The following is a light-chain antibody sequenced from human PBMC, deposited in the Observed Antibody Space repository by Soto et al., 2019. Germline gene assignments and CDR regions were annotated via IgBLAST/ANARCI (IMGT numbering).Light chain of an antibody. J-gene: IGKJ1*01. CDR2: GAS. V-gene: IGKV3-20*01. Sequence: EIVLTQSPGTLSLSPGERATLSCRASQSVSSSYLAWYQQKPGQAPRLLIYGASNRTTGIPDRFSGSESGTDFTLTISGLEPEDSSVYYCQQYGRSPWTFGQGTKVEIK. CDR3: QQYGRSPWT. CDR1: QSVSSSY.